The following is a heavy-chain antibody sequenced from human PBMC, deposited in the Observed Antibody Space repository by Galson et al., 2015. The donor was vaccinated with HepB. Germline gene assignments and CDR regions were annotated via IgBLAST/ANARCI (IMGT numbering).Heavy chain of an antibody. CDR3: ARDVGSGGYDGVDY. D-gene: IGHD5-12*01. J-gene: IGHJ4*02. CDR2: IWFDGSNK. Sequence: SLRLSCAVSGFTFSNYGMHWVRQAPGKGLEWVAAIWFDGSNKFYADSVKGRFTISRDNSKNTLFLQINSLRAEDTAVYYCARDVGSGGYDGVDYCGQGTLVIVSS. CDR1: GFTFSNYG. V-gene: IGHV3-33*01.